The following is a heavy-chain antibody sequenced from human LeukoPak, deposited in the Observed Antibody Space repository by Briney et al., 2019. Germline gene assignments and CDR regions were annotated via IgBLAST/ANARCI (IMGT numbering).Heavy chain of an antibody. CDR3: ARGWWELPPRGYYYMDV. CDR2: INWNGGST. D-gene: IGHD1-26*01. J-gene: IGHJ6*03. Sequence: GGSLRLSCAASGFTFDDYGMSWVRQAPGKGLEWVSGINWNGGSTGYADSVKGRFTISRDNAKNSLYLQMNSLRAEDTAVYYCARGWWELPPRGYYYMDVWGKGTTVTISS. CDR1: GFTFDDYG. V-gene: IGHV3-20*04.